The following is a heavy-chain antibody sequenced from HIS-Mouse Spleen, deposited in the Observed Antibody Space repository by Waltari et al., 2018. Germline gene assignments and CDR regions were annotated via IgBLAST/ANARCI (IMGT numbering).Heavy chain of an antibody. J-gene: IGHJ2*01. CDR2: IYYSGRP. CDR3: ARHNLNYWYFDL. V-gene: IGHV4-39*01. CDR1: GGSISSSSYY. Sequence: QLQLQESGPGLVKPSETLSLTCTVSGGSISSSSYYWGWIRQPPGKGLEWIGRIYYSGRPYYNPSLKSGVTISVDTSNNQFSLKLSSVTAADTAVYYCARHNLNYWYFDLWGRGTLVTVSS.